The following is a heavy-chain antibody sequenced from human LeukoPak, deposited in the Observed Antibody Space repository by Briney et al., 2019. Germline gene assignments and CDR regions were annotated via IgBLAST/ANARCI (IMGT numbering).Heavy chain of an antibody. Sequence: GGSLRLSCEGSGFTFSSYWMNWVRQAPGKGLEWVANIKQDGSERYYVDSVKGRFTISRDNAKNSLYLQMNSLRAEDTAVYYCARGRWGSNKGYYMDVWGKGTTVIVSS. J-gene: IGHJ6*03. CDR3: ARGRWGSNKGYYMDV. CDR2: IKQDGSER. CDR1: GFTFSSYW. D-gene: IGHD3-16*01. V-gene: IGHV3-7*01.